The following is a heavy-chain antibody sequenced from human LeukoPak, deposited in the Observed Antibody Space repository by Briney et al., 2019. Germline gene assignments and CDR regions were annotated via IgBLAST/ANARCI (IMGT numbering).Heavy chain of an antibody. V-gene: IGHV1-2*02. J-gene: IGHJ4*02. CDR2: INPNTGGT. D-gene: IGHD1-26*01. CDR3: ARKSGDDYFDY. Sequence: ASVKVSCKASGYTFTAYYIHWVRQAPGQGLECMGWINPNTGGTNYAQKFQGTFTMTRDTSFSTAYMELSRLTSDDTAVYYCARKSGDDYFDYWGQGTLVTVSS. CDR1: GYTFTAYY.